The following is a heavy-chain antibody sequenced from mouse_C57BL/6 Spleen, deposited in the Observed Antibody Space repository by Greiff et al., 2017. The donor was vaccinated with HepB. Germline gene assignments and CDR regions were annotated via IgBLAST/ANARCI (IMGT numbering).Heavy chain of an antibody. CDR2: INPNNGGT. D-gene: IGHD1-1*01. V-gene: IGHV1-18*01. CDR3: AIYYYASFAY. Sequence: VQLKESGPELVKPGASVKIPCKASGYTFTDYNMDWVKQSHGKSLEWIGDINPNNGGTIYNQKFKGKATLTVDKSSSTAYMELRSLTSEDTAVYYCAIYYYASFAYWGQGTLVTVSA. J-gene: IGHJ3*01. CDR1: GYTFTDYN.